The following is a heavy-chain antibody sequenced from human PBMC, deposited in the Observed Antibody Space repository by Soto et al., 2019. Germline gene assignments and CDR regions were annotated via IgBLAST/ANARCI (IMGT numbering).Heavy chain of an antibody. V-gene: IGHV4-34*01. CDR3: ARGQRFGELPRDY. Sequence: SETLSLTCAVYGGSFSGYYWSWIRQPPGKGLEWIGEINHSGSTNYNPSLKSRVTISVDTSKNQFSLKLSSVTAADTAVYYCARGQRFGELPRDYWGQGTLVTVSS. CDR2: INHSGST. J-gene: IGHJ4*02. CDR1: GGSFSGYY. D-gene: IGHD3-10*01.